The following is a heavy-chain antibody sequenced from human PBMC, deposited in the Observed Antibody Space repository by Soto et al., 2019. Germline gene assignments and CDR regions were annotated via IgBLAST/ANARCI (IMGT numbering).Heavy chain of an antibody. V-gene: IGHV3-9*01. J-gene: IGHJ3*02. CDR1: GFTFDDYA. CDR2: ISWNSGSI. Sequence: SLRLSCAASGFTFDDYAMHWVRQAPGKGLEWVSGISWNSGSIGYADSVKGRFTISRDNAKNSLYLQMNSLRAEDTALYYCAKDKDIVVVPAAIQGDAFDIWGQGTMVTVSS. CDR3: AKDKDIVVVPAAIQGDAFDI. D-gene: IGHD2-2*02.